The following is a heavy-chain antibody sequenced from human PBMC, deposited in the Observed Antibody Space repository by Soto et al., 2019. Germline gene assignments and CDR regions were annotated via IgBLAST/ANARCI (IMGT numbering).Heavy chain of an antibody. CDR1: GGSISSSSYY. V-gene: IGHV4-39*01. CDR2: IYYSGST. J-gene: IGHJ6*03. Sequence: SETLSLTCTVSGGSISSSSYYWGWIRQPPGKGLEWIGSIYYSGSTYYNPSLKSRVTISVDTSKNQFSLKLSSVTAADTAVYYCARPKPYCSGGSCYSGYYYYMDVWGKGTTVTVSS. CDR3: ARPKPYCSGGSCYSGYYYYMDV. D-gene: IGHD2-15*01.